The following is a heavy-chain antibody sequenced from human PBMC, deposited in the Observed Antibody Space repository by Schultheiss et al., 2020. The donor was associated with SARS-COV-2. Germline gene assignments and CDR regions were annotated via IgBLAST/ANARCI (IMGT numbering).Heavy chain of an antibody. CDR2: IYWDDDK. J-gene: IGHJ4*02. CDR3: AHPSPPRGRGYFDY. CDR1: GFSLTTRGMC. Sequence: SGPTLVKPTQTLTLTCTFSGFSLTTRGMCVTWIRQPPGKALEWLALIYWDDDKYCSTSLKTRLTISKATSKNQVVLTMTNMDPVDTATYYCAHPSPPRGRGYFDYWGQGTLVTVSS. V-gene: IGHV2-70*12.